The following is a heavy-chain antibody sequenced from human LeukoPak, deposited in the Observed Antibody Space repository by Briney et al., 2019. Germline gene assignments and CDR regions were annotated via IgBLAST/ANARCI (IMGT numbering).Heavy chain of an antibody. CDR1: GYTFTNYD. CDR2: MNPDTGNT. D-gene: IGHD6-13*01. V-gene: IGHV1-8*01. Sequence: ASVKVSCKASGYTFTNYDINWVRQATGQGREWMGWMNPDTGNTGYAQKFQGRGTMTRDTYTSTAYMELSSLSSEDTAVYYCAKGASSWYTYYYMDVWGKGTTVTVSS. CDR3: AKGASSWYTYYYMDV. J-gene: IGHJ6*03.